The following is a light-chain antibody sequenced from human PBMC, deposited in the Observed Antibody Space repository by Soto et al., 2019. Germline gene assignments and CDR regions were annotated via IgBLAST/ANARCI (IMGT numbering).Light chain of an antibody. CDR3: MQALQTPR. CDR2: LGS. J-gene: IGKJ3*01. V-gene: IGKV2-28*01. Sequence: DIVMTQSPLSLPVTPGEPASISCRSSQSLLHSNGYNYLDWYLQKPGQSPQLLIYLGSNRASGVPDRFSGSGSGTDFTLKITRVEAEDVGVYYCMQALQTPRFGPGTKVDI. CDR1: QSLLHSNGYNY.